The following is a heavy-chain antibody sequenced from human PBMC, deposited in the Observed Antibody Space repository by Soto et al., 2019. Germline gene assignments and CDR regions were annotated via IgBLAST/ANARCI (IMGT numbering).Heavy chain of an antibody. D-gene: IGHD6-13*01. Sequence: EVPLLESGGGLVQPGGSLRLSCAASGFTFSSYAMNWVRQAPGKGLEWVSVISGSGGSTYYADSVKGRFTISRDNSKNTLYLLMNSLRAEDTAVYYCARRSSSWYFDYWGQGTLVTVSS. J-gene: IGHJ4*02. CDR2: ISGSGGST. V-gene: IGHV3-23*01. CDR3: ARRSSSWYFDY. CDR1: GFTFSSYA.